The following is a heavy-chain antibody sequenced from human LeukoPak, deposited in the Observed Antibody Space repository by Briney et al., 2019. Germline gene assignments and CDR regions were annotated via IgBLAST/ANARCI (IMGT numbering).Heavy chain of an antibody. CDR1: GYTFTSYY. CDR3: ARDLRHIVVVTAIPFAFDI. D-gene: IGHD2-21*02. CDR2: INPSGGST. J-gene: IGHJ3*02. Sequence: ASVKVSCKASGYTFTSYYMHWVRQAPGQGLEWMGIINPSGGSTSYAQKFQGRVTMTRDTSTSTVYMELSSLRSEDTAVYYCARDLRHIVVVTAIPFAFDIWGQGTMVTVSS. V-gene: IGHV1-46*01.